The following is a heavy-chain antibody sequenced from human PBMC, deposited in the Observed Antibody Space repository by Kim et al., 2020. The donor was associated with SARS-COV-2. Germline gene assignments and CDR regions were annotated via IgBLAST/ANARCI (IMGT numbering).Heavy chain of an antibody. CDR1: GGSISSSSYY. Sequence: SETLSLTCTVSGGSISSSSYYWGWIRQPPGKGLEWIGSIYYSGSTYYNPSLKSRVTISVDTSKNQFSLQLSSVTAADTAVYYCASLRRGAVAGIIGTSNNWSDPWGQGTLVTVSS. J-gene: IGHJ5*02. CDR2: IYYSGST. V-gene: IGHV4-39*01. CDR3: ASLRRGAVAGIIGTSNNWSDP. D-gene: IGHD6-19*01.